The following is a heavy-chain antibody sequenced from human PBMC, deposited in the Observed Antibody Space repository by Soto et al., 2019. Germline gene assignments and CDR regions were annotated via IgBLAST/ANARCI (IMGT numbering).Heavy chain of an antibody. V-gene: IGHV3-53*01. CDR2: IYSGDST. CDR3: AREDSIIIPAVSDF. Sequence: GGSLRLSCAASGFTVSSNYMSWVRQAPGKGLEWVSVIYSGDSTYYADSVKGRFTISRDNDKNTVSLQMNSLRAEDTAVYYCAREDSIIIPAVSDFWGQGTLVTVSS. CDR1: GFTVSSNY. J-gene: IGHJ4*02. D-gene: IGHD2-2*01.